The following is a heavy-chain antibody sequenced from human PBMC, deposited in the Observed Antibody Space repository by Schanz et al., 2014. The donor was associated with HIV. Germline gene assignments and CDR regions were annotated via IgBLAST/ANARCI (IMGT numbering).Heavy chain of an antibody. CDR1: GGSISSGGHY. CDR2: MYYSGST. CDR3: ARVPPSDSSGYYPFDY. V-gene: IGHV4-31*03. D-gene: IGHD3-22*01. J-gene: IGHJ4*02. Sequence: QVQLQESGPGLVKPSQTLSITCTVAGGSISSGGHYWSWIRQHPAKGLEWIGYMYYSGSTYYNPSLQSRVTISVDTSKNQFSLKLSSVTAADTAVYYCARVPPSDSSGYYPFDYWGQGTLVTVSS.